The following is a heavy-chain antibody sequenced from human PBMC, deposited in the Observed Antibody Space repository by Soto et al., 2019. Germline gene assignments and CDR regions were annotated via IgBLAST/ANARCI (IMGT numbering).Heavy chain of an antibody. CDR1: GFNFGNNW. CDR2: MNRDGRTT. Sequence: PGGSLRLSCAASGFNFGNNWMHWVRQAPGKGLEWVSRMNRDGRTTNCADSVKGRFTVSRDNAKNTLYLQMNSLRAEDTAVYYCATVEVDYWGPGTLVTVSS. CDR3: ATVEVDY. V-gene: IGHV3-74*01. J-gene: IGHJ4*02.